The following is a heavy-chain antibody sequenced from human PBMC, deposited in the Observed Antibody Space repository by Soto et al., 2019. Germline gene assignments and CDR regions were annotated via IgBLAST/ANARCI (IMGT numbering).Heavy chain of an antibody. CDR3: ARSGYDDSGMDV. CDR2: INHSRST. CDR1: GGSFSGYY. Sequence: QVQLKQWGAGLLKPSETLSLICAVYGGSFSGYYWSWIRQPPGKGLEWIGEINHSRSTNYNPSLKSRVTISVDTSKNQFSLRLSSVTAADTAVYYCARSGYDDSGMDVWGQGTTVTVSS. D-gene: IGHD5-12*01. V-gene: IGHV4-34*01. J-gene: IGHJ6*02.